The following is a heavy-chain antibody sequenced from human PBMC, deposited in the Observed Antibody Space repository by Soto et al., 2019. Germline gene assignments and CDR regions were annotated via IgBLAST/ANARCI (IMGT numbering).Heavy chain of an antibody. D-gene: IGHD3-10*01. J-gene: IGHJ3*02. V-gene: IGHV4-31*03. Sequence: PSETLSLTCTVSGGTISSGGYYWSWIRQHPGKGLEWIGYIYYSGSTYYHPSLMSRVTISVDTSKNQFSLNLSSLTAADTAVYYCARDSFASAYYGSGSYYRPRPPNAFDIRAQRKTVTVS. CDR2: IYYSGST. CDR1: GGTISSGGYY. CDR3: ARDSFASAYYGSGSYYRPRPPNAFDI.